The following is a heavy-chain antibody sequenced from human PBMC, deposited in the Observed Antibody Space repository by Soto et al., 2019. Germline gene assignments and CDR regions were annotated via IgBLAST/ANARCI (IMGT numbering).Heavy chain of an antibody. CDR1: GYSFSSYW. V-gene: IGHV5-51*01. D-gene: IGHD2-15*01. CDR2: IYPGDSDT. Sequence: GESLTISCKGSGYSFSSYWIGWVRQMPGKVLEWMGIIYPGDSDTRYSPSFQGQVTISADKSISTAYLQWSSLKASDTAMYYCARQVAYCSGGSCNSRSSYYYGMDVWGQGTTVTVSS. CDR3: ARQVAYCSGGSCNSRSSYYYGMDV. J-gene: IGHJ6*02.